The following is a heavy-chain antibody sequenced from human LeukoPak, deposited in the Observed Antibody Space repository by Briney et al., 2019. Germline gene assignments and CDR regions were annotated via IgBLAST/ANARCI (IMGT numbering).Heavy chain of an antibody. CDR2: IYYSGST. CDR3: ARQPALNHSHFDY. V-gene: IGHV4-39*01. CDR1: GGSINSSSYY. Sequence: SETLSLTCSVSGGSINSSSYYWGWIRQPPGKGLEWIANIYYSGSTYYNPSLKSRVTIYVNTSKNQFSLKLSSVTAADTAVYYCARQPALNHSHFDYWGQGTLVTVSS. D-gene: IGHD1-14*01. J-gene: IGHJ4*02.